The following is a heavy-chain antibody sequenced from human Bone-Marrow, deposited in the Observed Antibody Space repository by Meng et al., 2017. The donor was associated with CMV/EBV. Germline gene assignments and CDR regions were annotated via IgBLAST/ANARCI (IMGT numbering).Heavy chain of an antibody. J-gene: IGHJ4*02. V-gene: IGHV1-69*02. CDR2: IIPILGIA. CDR3: ARGRSSSLLAEGY. CDR1: GYTFSSYT. D-gene: IGHD6-13*01. Sequence: SVKVSCKASGYTFSSYTISWVRQAPGQGLEWMGRIIPILGIANYAQKFQGRVTITADKSTSTAYMELSSLRSEDTAVYYCARGRSSSLLAEGYWGQGTLVTVSS.